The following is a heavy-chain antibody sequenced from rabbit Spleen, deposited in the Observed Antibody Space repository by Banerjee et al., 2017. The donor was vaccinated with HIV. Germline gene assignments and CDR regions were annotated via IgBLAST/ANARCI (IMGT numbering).Heavy chain of an antibody. CDR2: IDSGSRDFA. D-gene: IGHD8-1*01. CDR3: ARDTGTSFSTYGMDL. CDR1: GFSFSNKAV. V-gene: IGHV1S45*01. Sequence: QEQLVESGGGLVRPEGSLKLSCTASGFSFSNKAVMCWVRQAPGKGLEWIACIDSGSRDFAYYASWAKGRFTISKTSSTTVTLQMTSLTVADTATYFCARDTGTSFSTYGMDLWGQGTLVTVS. J-gene: IGHJ6*01.